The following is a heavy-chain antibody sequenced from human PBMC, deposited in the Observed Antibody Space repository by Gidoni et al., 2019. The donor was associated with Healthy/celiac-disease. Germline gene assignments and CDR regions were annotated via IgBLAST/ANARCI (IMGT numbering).Heavy chain of an antibody. J-gene: IGHJ4*02. CDR3: ARGGKITFGGVIVMLDY. D-gene: IGHD3-16*02. CDR1: GGTFSSYA. V-gene: IGHV1-69*01. Sequence: QVQLVQSGAEVKKPGSSVKVSCKASGGTFSSYAISWVRQAPGQGLEWLGGIIPIFGTTNYAQKCQGRVTITADESTSTAYMELSSLRSEDTAVYYCARGGKITFGGVIVMLDYWGQGTLVTVSS. CDR2: IIPIFGTT.